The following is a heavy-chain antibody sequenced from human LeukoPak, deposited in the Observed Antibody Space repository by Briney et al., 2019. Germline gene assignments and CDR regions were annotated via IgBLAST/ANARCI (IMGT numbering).Heavy chain of an antibody. D-gene: IGHD1-1*01. CDR1: GFTLSDYY. Sequence: PGGSLRLSCAASGFTLSDYYMSWIRQAPGKGLEWVSYISSSSSYTNYADSVKGRFTISRDNAKNSLYLQMNSLRAEDTAVYYCARGRTGTPFDYWGQGTLVTVSS. CDR3: ARGRTGTPFDY. CDR2: ISSSSSYT. V-gene: IGHV3-11*06. J-gene: IGHJ4*02.